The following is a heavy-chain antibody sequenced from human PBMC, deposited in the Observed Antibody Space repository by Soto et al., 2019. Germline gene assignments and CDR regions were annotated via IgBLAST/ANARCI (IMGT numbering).Heavy chain of an antibody. D-gene: IGHD6-13*01. CDR3: ARGYSSSWYYYGMDV. CDR1: GGSISSGGYY. CDR2: IYYSGST. J-gene: IGHJ6*02. Sequence: QVQLQESGPGLVKPSQTLSLTCTVSGGSISSGGYYWSWIRQHPGKGLEWIGYIYYSGSTYYNPSLKSRVTRSVDPSKNQFSLKLSSVTAADTAVYYCARGYSSSWYYYGMDVWGQGTTVTVSS. V-gene: IGHV4-31*03.